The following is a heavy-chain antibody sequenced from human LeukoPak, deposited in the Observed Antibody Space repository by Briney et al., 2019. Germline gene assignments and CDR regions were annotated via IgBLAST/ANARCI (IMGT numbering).Heavy chain of an antibody. CDR1: GFTFSRYG. D-gene: IGHD6-13*01. Sequence: HAGGSLTLSCAASGFTFSRYGMHWVRQAPGKGLECVAFIWYDGSNKYYADSVKDRFTISRDNSKNTLYLQMNSLRAEDRAVYYCARERIITAADNYYYYGMDVWGQGTTVTASS. CDR3: ARERIITAADNYYYYGMDV. CDR2: IWYDGSNK. J-gene: IGHJ6*02. V-gene: IGHV3-33*01.